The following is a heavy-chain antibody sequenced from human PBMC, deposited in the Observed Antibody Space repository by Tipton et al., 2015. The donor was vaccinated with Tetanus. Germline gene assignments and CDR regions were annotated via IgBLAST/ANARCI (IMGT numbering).Heavy chain of an antibody. J-gene: IGHJ6*02. CDR1: GFTFSTYW. CDR3: ARQDKRFVGYYDAMDV. CDR2: INRDGSET. D-gene: IGHD3-3*01. Sequence: SLRLSCAVSGFTFSTYWMTWVRQAPGKGLEWVANINRDGSETYYVDSVKGRFTISRDNAKNLLHLQMNSLRAEDTAVYYCARQDKRFVGYYDAMDVWGQGTTVIVSS. V-gene: IGHV3-7*01.